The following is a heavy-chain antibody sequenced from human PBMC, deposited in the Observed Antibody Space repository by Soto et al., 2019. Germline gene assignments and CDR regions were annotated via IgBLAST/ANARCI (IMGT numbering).Heavy chain of an antibody. CDR1: GFTFSSYW. V-gene: IGHV3-74*01. Sequence: GGSLRLSCAASGFTFSSYWMHWVRQAPGKGLVWVSRINSDGSSTSYADSVEGRFTISRDNAKNMLYLQMNSLRADDTAIYYCARVQLRSTGWYPWGQGTLVTVSS. CDR3: ARVQLRSTGWYP. J-gene: IGHJ5*02. CDR2: INSDGSST. D-gene: IGHD6-19*01.